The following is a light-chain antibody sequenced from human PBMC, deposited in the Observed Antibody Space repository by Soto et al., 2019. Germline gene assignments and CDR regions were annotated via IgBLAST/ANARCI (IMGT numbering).Light chain of an antibody. CDR3: CSYAGSYTDV. Sequence: QSVLTQPRSVSGSPGQSVTISCTGTSSDVGGYNYVSWYQQHPGKAPKLMIYDVSKRPSGVPDRFSGSKSGNTASLTISGLQAEDEAVYYCCSYAGSYTDVFGTGTKVTVL. J-gene: IGLJ1*01. V-gene: IGLV2-11*01. CDR2: DVS. CDR1: SSDVGGYNY.